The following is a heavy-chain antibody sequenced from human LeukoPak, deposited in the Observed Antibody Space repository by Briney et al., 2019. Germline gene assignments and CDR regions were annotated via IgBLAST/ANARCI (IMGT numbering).Heavy chain of an antibody. J-gene: IGHJ5*02. CDR2: IYYSGST. CDR1: GYSISSGYY. D-gene: IGHD3-10*01. CDR3: ARLTGSWFDP. V-gene: IGHV4-38-2*02. Sequence: SETLSLTCTVSGYSISSGYYWGWIRQPPGKGLEWIGSIYYSGSTYYSPSLKSRVTISVDTSKNQFSLKLSSVTAADTAVYYCARLTGSWFDPWGQGTLVTVSS.